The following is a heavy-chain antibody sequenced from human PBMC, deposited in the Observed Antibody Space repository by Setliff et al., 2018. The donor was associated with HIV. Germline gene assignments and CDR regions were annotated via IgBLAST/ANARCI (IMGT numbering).Heavy chain of an antibody. CDR2: INHSANT. V-gene: IGHV4-39*07. D-gene: IGHD3-10*01. J-gene: IGHJ4*02. CDR3: ARGRFHRLHRPYSGSGSLGIQYFDY. Sequence: SETLSLTCTVSGGSISSSSYYWGWIRQSPGKGLEWIGEINHSANTMDNASLKGRVTLSVDASKSQFSLRLNSVTATDTALYYCARGRFHRLHRPYSGSGSLGIQYFDYWGQGTLVTVSS. CDR1: GGSISSSSYY.